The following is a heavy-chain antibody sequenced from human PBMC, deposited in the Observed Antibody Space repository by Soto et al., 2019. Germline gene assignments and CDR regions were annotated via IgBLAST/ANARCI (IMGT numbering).Heavy chain of an antibody. V-gene: IGHV3-74*01. CDR2: INTDGTTI. J-gene: IGHJ4*02. D-gene: IGHD3-10*01. CDR3: ARAGSYRFDY. Sequence: SLRLSCAASGFTFSSYWIHWVRQVPGKGLVWVSRINTDGTTINYADSVKGRFTISRDNAKNTLYLQMNSLRAEDTGIYYCARAGSYRFDYWGLGTLVTVSS. CDR1: GFTFSSYW.